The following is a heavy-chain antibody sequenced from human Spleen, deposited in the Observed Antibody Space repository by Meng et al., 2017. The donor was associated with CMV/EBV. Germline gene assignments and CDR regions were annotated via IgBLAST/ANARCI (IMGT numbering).Heavy chain of an antibody. CDR1: GGSVSSGIYY. D-gene: IGHD6-19*01. CDR3: ARGTVYSSGCPDY. V-gene: IGHV4-61*01. J-gene: IGHJ4*02. Sequence: SETLSLTCTVSGGSVSSGIYYWSWIRQPPGKGLEWIGYIYYSGSTNYNPSLKSRVTISLDTSKNQFSLILTSVTAADTAVYYCARGTVYSSGCPDYWGQGTLVTVSS. CDR2: IYYSGST.